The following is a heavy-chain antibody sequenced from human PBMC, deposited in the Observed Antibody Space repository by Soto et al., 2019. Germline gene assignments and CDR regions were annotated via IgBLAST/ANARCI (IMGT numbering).Heavy chain of an antibody. CDR2: IIPIFGTA. J-gene: IGHJ6*02. Sequence: SVKVSCKASGGTFSSYSISWVRQAPGQGLEWMGGIIPIFGTANYAQKFQGRVTITADESTSTAYMELSSLRSEDTAVYYCARDGRVKVATSYYYYYGMDVWGQGTTVTVSS. CDR3: ARDGRVKVATSYYYYYGMDV. CDR1: GGTFSSYS. D-gene: IGHD5-12*01. V-gene: IGHV1-69*13.